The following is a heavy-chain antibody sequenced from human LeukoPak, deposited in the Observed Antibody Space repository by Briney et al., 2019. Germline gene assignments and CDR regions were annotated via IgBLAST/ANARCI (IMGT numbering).Heavy chain of an antibody. CDR2: ISYVGSNK. J-gene: IGHJ6*02. D-gene: IGHD4-11*01. V-gene: IGHV3-30-3*01. CDR3: ARDGALYSNYYYYYGMDV. CDR1: GFTFSSYA. Sequence: GGSLRLSCAASGFTFSSYAMHWVRQAPGKGLEWVAVISYVGSNKYYADSVKGRFTISRDNSKNTLYLQMNSLRAEDTAVYYCARDGALYSNYYYYYGMDVWGQGTTVSVSS.